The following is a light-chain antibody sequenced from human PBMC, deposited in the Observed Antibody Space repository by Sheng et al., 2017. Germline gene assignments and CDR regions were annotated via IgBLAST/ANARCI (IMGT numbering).Light chain of an antibody. J-gene: IGLJ3*02. CDR2: QDT. CDR1: KLGDKY. V-gene: IGLV3-1*01. CDR3: QAWDSSSWV. Sequence: SYELTQPPSVSVSPGQTASITCSGDKLGDKYACWYQQKPGQSPVLVIYQDTRRPSGIPERFSGSNSGNTATLTISGTQAVDEADYHCQAWDSSSWVFGGGTKLTVL.